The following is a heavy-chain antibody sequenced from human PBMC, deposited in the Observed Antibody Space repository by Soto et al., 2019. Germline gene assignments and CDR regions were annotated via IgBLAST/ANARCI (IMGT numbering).Heavy chain of an antibody. CDR1: GGSISSSSYY. V-gene: IGHV4-39*01. CDR3: ATLVEFLEWSTKYYFDY. CDR2: IYYSGST. D-gene: IGHD3-3*01. Sequence: LQLQESGPGLVKPSETLSLTCTVSGGSISSSSYYWGWIRQPPGKGLEWIGSIYYSGSTYYNPSLKSRVTISVDTSKNQFSLKLSSVTAADTAVYYCATLVEFLEWSTKYYFDYWGQGTLVTVSS. J-gene: IGHJ4*02.